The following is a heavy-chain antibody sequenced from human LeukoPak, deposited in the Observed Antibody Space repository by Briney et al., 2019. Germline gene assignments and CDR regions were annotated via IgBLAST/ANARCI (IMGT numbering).Heavy chain of an antibody. V-gene: IGHV1-18*01. CDR2: ISAYNGNT. Sequence: ASVKVSCKASGYTFTSYGISWVRQAPGQGLEWMGGISAYNGNTNYAQKLQGRVTMTTDTSTSTAYMELRSLRSDDTAVYYCARDQFFHDILSPCGYWGQGTLVTVSS. D-gene: IGHD3-9*01. CDR3: ARDQFFHDILSPCGY. J-gene: IGHJ4*02. CDR1: GYTFTSYG.